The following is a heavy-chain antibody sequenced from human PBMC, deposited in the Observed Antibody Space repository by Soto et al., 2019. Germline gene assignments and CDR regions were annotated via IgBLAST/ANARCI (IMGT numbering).Heavy chain of an antibody. CDR2: INAGNGNT. Sequence: ASVKVSCKASGYTFTSYAMHWVRQAPGQRLEWMGWINAGNGNTKYSQKFQGRVTITRDTSASTAYMELSSLRSEDTAVYYCARATRGTGPAHSYYYYGMDVWGQGTTVTVSS. D-gene: IGHD1-1*01. J-gene: IGHJ6*02. CDR3: ARATRGTGPAHSYYYYGMDV. CDR1: GYTFTSYA. V-gene: IGHV1-3*01.